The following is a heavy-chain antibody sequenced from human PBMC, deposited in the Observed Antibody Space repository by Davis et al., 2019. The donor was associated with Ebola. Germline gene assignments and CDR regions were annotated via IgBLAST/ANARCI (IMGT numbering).Heavy chain of an antibody. D-gene: IGHD1-1*01. CDR1: GYSFTDDG. CDR2: ISTYNGNT. J-gene: IGHJ6*02. Sequence: ASVTVSCKASGYSFTDDGISWVRQAPAQGLEWMGWISTYNGNTNYAQKVQGRITMTTDTSTSTAYMELRSLRSDDTAVYYCARAYWSGSWNDHGDVWGQGTTVTVSS. V-gene: IGHV1-18*01. CDR3: ARAYWSGSWNDHGDV.